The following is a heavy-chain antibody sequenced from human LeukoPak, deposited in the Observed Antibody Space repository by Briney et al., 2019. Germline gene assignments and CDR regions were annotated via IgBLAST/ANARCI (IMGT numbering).Heavy chain of an antibody. V-gene: IGHV1-24*01. CDR1: GYTLTELS. Sequence: ASVKVSCKVSGYTLTELSMHWVRQAPGKGLEWMGGFDPEDGETIYAQKSQGRVTMTTDTSTSTAYMELRSLRSDDTAVSYCARSALRRWRSLQWELLGVRYYYYMDVWGKGTTVTVSS. J-gene: IGHJ6*03. D-gene: IGHD1-26*01. CDR3: ARSALRRWRSLQWELLGVRYYYYMDV. CDR2: FDPEDGET.